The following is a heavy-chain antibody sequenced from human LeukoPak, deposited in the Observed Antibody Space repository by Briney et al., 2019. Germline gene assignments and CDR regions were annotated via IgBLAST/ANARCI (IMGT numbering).Heavy chain of an antibody. J-gene: IGHJ4*02. CDR3: ARDGGSYLLDY. V-gene: IGHV3-11*01. CDR2: ISSSGSTI. CDR1: GFPFSEYY. Sequence: GGSLRLFCATSGFPFSEYYVRWIRQAPGKGLEWVSYISSSGSTIYYADSVKGRFTISRDNAKNSLYLQMNSLRAEDTAVYYCARDGGSYLLDYWGQGTLVTVSS. D-gene: IGHD1-26*01.